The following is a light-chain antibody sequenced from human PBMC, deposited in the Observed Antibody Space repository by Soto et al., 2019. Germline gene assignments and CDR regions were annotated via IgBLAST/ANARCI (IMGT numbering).Light chain of an antibody. CDR3: TSYAGNRNYV. V-gene: IGLV2-8*01. CDR2: EVG. J-gene: IGLJ1*01. Sequence: QSALTQPPSASGSAGQSVTISCTGPTNGVGGFNYVSWYQQHPGRVPKLIIYEVGKRPSGVPDRFSGSKSGNTASLTVSGLQADDEADYYCTSYAGNRNYVFGTGTKLTVL. CDR1: TNGVGGFNY.